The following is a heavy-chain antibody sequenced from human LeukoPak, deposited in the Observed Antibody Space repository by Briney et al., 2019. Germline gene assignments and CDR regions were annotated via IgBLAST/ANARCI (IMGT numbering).Heavy chain of an antibody. CDR1: GDSVSSNSAA. Sequence: SQTLSLTCAISGDSVSSNSAAWNWIRQSPSRGLEWLGRTYYRSKWYNDYAVSVKSRITINPDTSKNQFSLQLNSVTPEDTAVYYCAKGLYYYGSGSYGTGPLDYWGQGTLVTVSS. D-gene: IGHD3-10*01. J-gene: IGHJ4*02. CDR3: AKGLYYYGSGSYGTGPLDY. V-gene: IGHV6-1*01. CDR2: TYYRSKWYN.